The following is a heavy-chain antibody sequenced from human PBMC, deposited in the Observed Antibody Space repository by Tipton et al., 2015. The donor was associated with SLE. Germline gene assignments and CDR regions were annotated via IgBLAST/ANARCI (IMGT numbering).Heavy chain of an antibody. Sequence: LSLTCAASGFTFSSYSMNWVRQAPGKGLEWVSSISSSSSYIYYADSVKGRFTISRDNAKNSLYLQMNSLRAEDTAVYYCARDGDYDFWSGYYTIPYWGQGTLVTVSS. V-gene: IGHV3-21*01. D-gene: IGHD3-3*01. J-gene: IGHJ4*02. CDR1: GFTFSSYS. CDR3: ARDGDYDFWSGYYTIPY. CDR2: ISSSSSYI.